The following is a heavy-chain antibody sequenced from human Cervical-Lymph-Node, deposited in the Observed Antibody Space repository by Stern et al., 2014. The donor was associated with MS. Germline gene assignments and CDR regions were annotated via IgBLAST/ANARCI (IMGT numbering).Heavy chain of an antibody. CDR1: GDSFTTYA. J-gene: IGHJ4*02. D-gene: IGHD6-19*01. CDR3: ASAGGWYEPDY. Sequence: VQLGQSGAEVKKPGASVKVSCKTSGDSFTTYAMHWVRQAPGQRLEWLGWISAGGDTKYSQKFQGRVTITRDASASTAYMEVSGLKSEDTAIYYCASAGGWYEPDYWGQGTLVTVSS. CDR2: ISAGGDT. V-gene: IGHV1-3*01.